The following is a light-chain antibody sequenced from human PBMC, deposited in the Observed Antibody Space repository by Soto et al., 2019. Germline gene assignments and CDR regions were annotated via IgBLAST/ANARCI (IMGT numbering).Light chain of an antibody. J-gene: IGLJ3*02. CDR3: QYYDRTNVNVV. CDR2: EIN. CDR1: SSDVGAYDY. Sequence: QSVLTQPPSASGSPGQSVTISCTGTSSDVGAYDYVSWYQQHPGKAPKLMIYEINRRPSGVPDRFSGSKSGNTASLTVSGLHAEDEAYYYCQYYDRTNVNVVVGGGTKLTVL. V-gene: IGLV2-8*01.